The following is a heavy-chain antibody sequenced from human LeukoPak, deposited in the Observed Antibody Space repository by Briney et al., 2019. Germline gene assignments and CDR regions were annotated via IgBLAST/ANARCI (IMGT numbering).Heavy chain of an antibody. V-gene: IGHV1-69*01. Sequence: ASVKVSCKASGGTFSSYAISWVRQAPGQGLEWMGGMIPIFGTANYAQKFQGRVTITADESTSTAYMELSSLRSEDTAVYYCARIGGWYVSGQYWFDPWGQGTLVTVSS. CDR2: MIPIFGTA. D-gene: IGHD6-19*01. CDR3: ARIGGWYVSGQYWFDP. CDR1: GGTFSSYA. J-gene: IGHJ5*02.